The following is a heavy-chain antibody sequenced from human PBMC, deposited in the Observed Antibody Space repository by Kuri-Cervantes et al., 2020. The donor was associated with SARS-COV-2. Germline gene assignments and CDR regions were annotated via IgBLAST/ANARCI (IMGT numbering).Heavy chain of an antibody. CDR1: GFTFSNYD. V-gene: IGHV3-30*03. J-gene: IGHJ4*02. Sequence: GGSLRLSCAASGFTFSNYDIHWVRQAPGKGLEWVAVISFDGSQKQYADSVKGRFTISRDTSENTVYLQLNSLKSEDTAVYYCARDLGEGPTGYWGQGTLVTVSS. D-gene: IGHD3-16*01. CDR2: ISFDGSQK. CDR3: ARDLGEGPTGY.